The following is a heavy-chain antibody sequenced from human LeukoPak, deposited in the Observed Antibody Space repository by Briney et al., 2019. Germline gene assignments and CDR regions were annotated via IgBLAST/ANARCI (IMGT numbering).Heavy chain of an antibody. V-gene: IGHV3-7*01. D-gene: IGHD6-19*01. CDR2: IKQDGSEK. CDR1: GFTFSSYW. Sequence: GGSLRLSCAASGFTFSSYWMNWVRQAPGKGLEWVANIKQDGSEKYYVDSAKGRFTLSRDDAKNSLYLQMNSLRAEDTAVYYCAREGSVARFDYWGQGTLVTVSS. J-gene: IGHJ4*02. CDR3: AREGSVARFDY.